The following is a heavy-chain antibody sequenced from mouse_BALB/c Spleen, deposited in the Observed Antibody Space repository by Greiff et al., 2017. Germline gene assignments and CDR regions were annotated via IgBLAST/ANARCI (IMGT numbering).Heavy chain of an antibody. V-gene: IGHV1-7*01. CDR1: GYTFTSYW. Sequence: VQLQQSGAELAKPGASVKMSCKASGYTFTSYWMHWVKQRPGQGLEWIGYINPSTGYTEYNQKFEDKATLTVDKSSSTAYMQLSSLTSEDSAVYYCARNPNWEYYFDYWGQGTTLTVSS. D-gene: IGHD4-1*02. J-gene: IGHJ2*01. CDR3: ARNPNWEYYFDY. CDR2: INPSTGYT.